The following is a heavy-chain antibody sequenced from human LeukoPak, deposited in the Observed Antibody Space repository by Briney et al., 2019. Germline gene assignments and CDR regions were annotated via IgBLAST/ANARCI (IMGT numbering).Heavy chain of an antibody. Sequence: ASVKVSCKASGYTFTSYGISWVRQAPGQGLEWMGWISAYNGNTNYAQKLQGRDTMTTDTSTSTAYMELRSLRSDDTAVYYCARDGDIVVVPAAMPVGGMDVWGKGTTVTVSS. CDR2: ISAYNGNT. CDR3: ARDGDIVVVPAAMPVGGMDV. J-gene: IGHJ6*04. CDR1: GYTFTSYG. V-gene: IGHV1-18*04. D-gene: IGHD2-2*01.